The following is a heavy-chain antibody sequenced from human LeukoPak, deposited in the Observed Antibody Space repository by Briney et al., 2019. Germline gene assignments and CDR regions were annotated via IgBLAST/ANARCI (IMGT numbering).Heavy chain of an antibody. V-gene: IGHV4-39*01. Sequence: SETLSLTCTVSGGSISSSNYYWGWVRQPPGKGLEWIGTIYYSGSTYYNPSLKSRVTISVDTSKNQFSLKLSSVTAADTAVYYCARGARQYCSSTSCYMASWFDPWGQGTLVTVSS. CDR1: GGSISSSNYY. J-gene: IGHJ5*02. CDR2: IYYSGST. CDR3: ARGARQYCSSTSCYMASWFDP. D-gene: IGHD2-2*02.